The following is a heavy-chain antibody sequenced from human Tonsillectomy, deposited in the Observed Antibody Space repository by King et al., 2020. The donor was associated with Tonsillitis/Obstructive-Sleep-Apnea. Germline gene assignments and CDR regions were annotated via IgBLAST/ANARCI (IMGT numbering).Heavy chain of an antibody. J-gene: IGHJ4*02. Sequence: QLVQSGAEVKKPGSSVKVSCKASGGTFSSNAVSWVRQAPGQGLEWMGGIIPILGIPKYAQKFQGRVTITADKSSNTAYMELSSLRYEDTAVYYCASGYVMAIFDYWGQGTLVIVSS. CDR1: GGTFSSNA. D-gene: IGHD2-21*01. CDR3: ASGYVMAIFDY. CDR2: IIPILGIP. V-gene: IGHV1-69*10.